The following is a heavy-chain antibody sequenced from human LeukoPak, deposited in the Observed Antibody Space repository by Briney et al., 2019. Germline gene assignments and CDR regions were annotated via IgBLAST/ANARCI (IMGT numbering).Heavy chain of an antibody. CDR3: ARESGYYDILTGLYSQYYFDY. CDR1: GYSISSGYY. Sequence: SETLSLTCTVSGYSISSGYYWGWIRQPPGKGLEWIGSIYHSGSTYYNPSLKSRVTISVDTSKNQFSLKLSSVTAADTAVYYCARESGYYDILTGLYSQYYFDYWGQGILVTASS. D-gene: IGHD3-9*01. CDR2: IYHSGST. V-gene: IGHV4-38-2*02. J-gene: IGHJ4*02.